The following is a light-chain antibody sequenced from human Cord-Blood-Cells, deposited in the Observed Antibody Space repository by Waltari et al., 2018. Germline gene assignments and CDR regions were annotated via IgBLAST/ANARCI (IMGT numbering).Light chain of an antibody. CDR2: EVS. J-gene: IGLJ1*01. CDR3: SSYTSSSTLYV. CDR1: SSDVGGYNY. Sequence: QSALTQPASVSGSPGQSITISCPGTSSDVGGYNYVSCYQQHPGKAPKLMIYEVSNRPAGVSNRFAGSKSGNTASLTISGLQAEDEADYYCSSYTSSSTLYVFGTGTKVTVL. V-gene: IGLV2-14*01.